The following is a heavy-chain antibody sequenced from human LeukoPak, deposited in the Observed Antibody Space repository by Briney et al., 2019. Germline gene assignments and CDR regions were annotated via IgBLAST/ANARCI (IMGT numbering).Heavy chain of an antibody. D-gene: IGHD1-26*01. CDR2: ISYDGSDK. J-gene: IGHJ3*02. CDR1: GFTFSYFG. V-gene: IGHV3-30*18. CDR3: AKDRSGSGEAFDM. Sequence: GRSLRLSCAASGFTFSYFGIHWVRQAPGKGLEWLAAISYDGSDKYYADSVKGRFTISRDNSKNTLFLQMNSLRVEGTAVYYCAKDRSGSGEAFDMWGQGTMVTVSS.